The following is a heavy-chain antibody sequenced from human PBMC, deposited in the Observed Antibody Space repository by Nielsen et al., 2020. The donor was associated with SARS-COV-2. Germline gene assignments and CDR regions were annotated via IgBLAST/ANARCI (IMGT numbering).Heavy chain of an antibody. Sequence: ASVKVSCKASGYTFTSYYMHWVRQAPGQGLEWMGIINPSGGSTSYAQKFQGRVTMTRDTSTSTVYMELSNLRTEDTAVYYCARDLQPYGMDVWGQGTTVTVSS. CDR1: GYTFTSYY. CDR3: ARDLQPYGMDV. J-gene: IGHJ6*02. CDR2: INPSGGST. V-gene: IGHV1-46*01. D-gene: IGHD4-11*01.